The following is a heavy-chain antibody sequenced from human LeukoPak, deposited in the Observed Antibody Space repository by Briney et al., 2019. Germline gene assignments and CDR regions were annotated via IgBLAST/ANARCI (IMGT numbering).Heavy chain of an antibody. Sequence: SETLSLTCTVSGGSISSYYWSWIRQPPGKGLEWIGYIYYSGSTNYNPSLKSRVTISVDTSKNQFSLKLSSVTAADTAVYYCARGPEYSSGGTGDDAFDIWGQGTMVTVSS. D-gene: IGHD6-19*01. CDR3: ARGPEYSSGGTGDDAFDI. CDR1: GGSISSYY. CDR2: IYYSGST. J-gene: IGHJ3*02. V-gene: IGHV4-59*01.